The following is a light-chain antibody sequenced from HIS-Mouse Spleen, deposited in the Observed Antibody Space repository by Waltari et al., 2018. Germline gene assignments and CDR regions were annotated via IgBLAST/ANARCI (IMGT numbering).Light chain of an antibody. CDR2: DVS. CDR1: SSDVGGYNY. J-gene: IGLJ1*01. Sequence: QSALTQPRSVSGSPGQSVTISCTGTSSDVGGYNYVYWYQHHPGKAPKLMIYDVSKRPSGVPDRFSGSKSGNTASLTISGLQAEDEADYYCCSYAGSYTGVFGTGTKVTVL. V-gene: IGLV2-11*01. CDR3: CSYAGSYTGV.